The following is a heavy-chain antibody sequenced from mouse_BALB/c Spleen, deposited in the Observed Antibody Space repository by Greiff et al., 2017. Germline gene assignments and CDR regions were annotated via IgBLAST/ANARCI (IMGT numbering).Heavy chain of an antibody. CDR3: ARLEGRGYFDD. Sequence: VPLQPSGAELMQPGASVQLSCTATGYTFSSYWLAWVQPRPGHGLEWIGAILPGSGSTNYNETFKGKATFTADTSSNTAYMQLSSLTSEDSAVYYCARLEGRGYFDDWGQGTTLTVSS. J-gene: IGHJ2*01. CDR1: GYTFSSYW. V-gene: IGHV1-9*01. CDR2: ILPGSGST. D-gene: IGHD3-3*01.